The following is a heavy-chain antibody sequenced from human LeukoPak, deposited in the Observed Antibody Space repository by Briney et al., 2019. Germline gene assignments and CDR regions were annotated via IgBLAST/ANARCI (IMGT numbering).Heavy chain of an antibody. Sequence: PSETLFLTCAVYGGSFSGYYWSWIRQPPGKGLEWIGEINHSGSTNYNPSLKSRVTISVDTSKNQFSLKLSSVTAADTAVYYCARFLPKTVYYDFWSGYSNKLYYFDYWGQGTLVTVSS. V-gene: IGHV4-34*01. D-gene: IGHD3-3*01. CDR1: GGSFSGYY. CDR2: INHSGST. J-gene: IGHJ4*02. CDR3: ARFLPKTVYYDFWSGYSNKLYYFDY.